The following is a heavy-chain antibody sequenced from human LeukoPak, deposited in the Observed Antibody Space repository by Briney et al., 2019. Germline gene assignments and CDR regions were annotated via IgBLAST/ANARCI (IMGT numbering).Heavy chain of an antibody. V-gene: IGHV1-18*04. D-gene: IGHD2-15*01. Sequence: GASVKVSCKASGYTFTGYYMHWVRQAPGQGLEWMGWISGYNGKTKYAQKLQDRVTMTTDTSTTTAYMELRSLTSDDTAVYYCARAGAVVDNWFDPWGQGTLVTVSS. CDR3: ARAGAVVDNWFDP. CDR1: GYTFTGYY. CDR2: ISGYNGKT. J-gene: IGHJ5*02.